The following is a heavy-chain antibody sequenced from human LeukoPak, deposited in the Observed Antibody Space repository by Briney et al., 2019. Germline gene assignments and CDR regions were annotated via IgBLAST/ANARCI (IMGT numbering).Heavy chain of an antibody. CDR3: ARSFHSSSWDFDY. CDR2: IYYSGST. D-gene: IGHD6-13*01. CDR1: SGSISTYY. V-gene: IGHV4-59*08. J-gene: IGHJ4*02. Sequence: SETLSLTCSVSSGSISTYYWSWIRQPPGKGLEWIGYIYYSGSTNYNPSLNSRVTISVDTSKNQFSLKLSSVTAADTAVYYCARSFHSSSWDFDYWGQGTLVTVSS.